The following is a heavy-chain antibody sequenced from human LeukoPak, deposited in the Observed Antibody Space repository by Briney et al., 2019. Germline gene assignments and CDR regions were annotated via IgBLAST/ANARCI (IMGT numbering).Heavy chain of an antibody. V-gene: IGHV3-23*01. CDR1: GFTISDYA. J-gene: IGHJ4*02. CDR3: AKGVSKYDFDY. Sequence: PGGSLRLSCAASGFTISDYALSWVRQAPGKGLEWVSGISAGTYDADSVRGRFTISRDNSKNTLYLQVNSLRAEDTAVYYCAKGVSKYDFDYWGQGTLVTVSS. D-gene: IGHD4-11*01. CDR2: ISAGT.